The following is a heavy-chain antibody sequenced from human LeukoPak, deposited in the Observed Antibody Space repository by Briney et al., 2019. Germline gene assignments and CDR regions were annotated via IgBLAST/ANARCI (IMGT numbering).Heavy chain of an antibody. J-gene: IGHJ4*02. D-gene: IGHD1-1*01. CDR1: GFTFSSYW. CDR3: ARDKIEGPTKLDY. V-gene: IGHV3-7*01. Sequence: GGSLRLSCAASGFTFSSYWMSWVREAPGKGLEWVANIKQDESEKYYVDSLKGRFTISRDNAKNSLYLQMNSLRAEDTAVYYCARDKIEGPTKLDYWGQGILVTVSS. CDR2: IKQDESEK.